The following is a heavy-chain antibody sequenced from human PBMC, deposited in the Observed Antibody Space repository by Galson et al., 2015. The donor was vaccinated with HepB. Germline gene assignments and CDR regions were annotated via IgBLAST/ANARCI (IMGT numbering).Heavy chain of an antibody. D-gene: IGHD6-25*01. V-gene: IGHV3-11*06. CDR1: GFRISDYY. Sequence: SLRLSCAASGFRISDYYMSWIRQAPGKGLEWVSYISSSSTYINYTDSVRGRFTFSRDNAKNSLYLQMDRLRAEDTAVYYCARDRPRLGLDVWGQGTTVTVSS. CDR3: ARDRPRLGLDV. CDR2: ISSSSTYI. J-gene: IGHJ6*02.